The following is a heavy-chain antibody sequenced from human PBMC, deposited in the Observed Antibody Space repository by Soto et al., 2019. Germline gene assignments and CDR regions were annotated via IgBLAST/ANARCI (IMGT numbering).Heavy chain of an antibody. J-gene: IGHJ4*02. D-gene: IGHD2-8*01. V-gene: IGHV4-39*01. CDR1: GCSIFTRDSISTISFY. CDR2: ISYSDGS. Sequence: SETLSLTCPLSGCSIFTRDSISTISFYWGWMRQPPGKGLQWIASISYSDGSFYNSSLKSRLTISVDTSKNQFSLSLRSVTAADTAVYYCASHRTFWPFDSWGQGTVVTVS. CDR3: ASHRTFWPFDS.